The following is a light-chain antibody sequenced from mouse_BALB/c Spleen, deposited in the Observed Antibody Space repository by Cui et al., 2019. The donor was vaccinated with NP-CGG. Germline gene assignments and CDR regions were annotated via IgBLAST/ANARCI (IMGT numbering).Light chain of an antibody. J-gene: IGLJ1*01. CDR3: ALWYSNHWV. V-gene: IGLV1*01. Sequence: QDAVAPASALTTSPGEAVTLTCRSSIGAVTTTNYANWVQEKPDHLFTGLIGGTNNRAPGVPARFSGSLIGDKAALTITGAQTEDEAIYFCALWYSNHWVFGGGTKLTVL. CDR2: GTN. CDR1: IGAVTTTNY.